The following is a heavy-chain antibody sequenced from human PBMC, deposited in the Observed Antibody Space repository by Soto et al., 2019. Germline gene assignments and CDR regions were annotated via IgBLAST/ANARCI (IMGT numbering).Heavy chain of an antibody. CDR3: ARVATAGSDAFDI. V-gene: IGHV3-33*01. CDR2: IWYDGSNK. J-gene: IGHJ3*02. D-gene: IGHD1-26*01. Sequence: GGSLRLSCAASVFTFSSYGMQLVRQSPGKGLEWVAVIWYDGSNKYDADSVKGRFTISRDNSKNTMYLQMNSLSAEDTAVYYCARVATAGSDAFDIWGQGTMVTVSS. CDR1: VFTFSSYG.